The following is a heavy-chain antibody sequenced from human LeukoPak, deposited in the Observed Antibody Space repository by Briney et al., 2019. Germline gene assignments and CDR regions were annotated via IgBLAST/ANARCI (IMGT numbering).Heavy chain of an antibody. J-gene: IGHJ4*02. CDR2: ISAYNGDT. D-gene: IGHD6-13*01. CDR3: ARGGLSDSSSWYV. V-gene: IGHV1-18*04. CDR1: GYTFTSDG. Sequence: GASVKVSCKASGYTFTSDGISWVRQAPGQGLECMGWISAYNGDTNYAQRLQGRVTMTTDTSTSTAYMELRSLRSDDTAVYYCARGGLSDSSSWYVWGQGTLVTVSS.